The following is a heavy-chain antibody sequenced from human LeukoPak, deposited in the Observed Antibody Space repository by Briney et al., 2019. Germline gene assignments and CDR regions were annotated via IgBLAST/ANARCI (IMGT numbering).Heavy chain of an antibody. CDR3: AKALMRIATSTWFDP. J-gene: IGHJ5*02. CDR2: ISGSGGST. Sequence: GGSLRLSCAASGFTFSSYAISWVRQAPGKGLEWVSAISGSGGSTYYADSVKGRFTISRDNSKNTLYLQMNSLRAEDTAVYYCAKALMRIATSTWFDPWGQGTLVTVSS. CDR1: GFTFSSYA. V-gene: IGHV3-23*01. D-gene: IGHD6-13*01.